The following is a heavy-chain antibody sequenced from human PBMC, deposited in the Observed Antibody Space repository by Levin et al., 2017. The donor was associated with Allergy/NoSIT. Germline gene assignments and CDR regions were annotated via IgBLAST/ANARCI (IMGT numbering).Heavy chain of an antibody. CDR2: INHSGST. D-gene: IGHD2-15*01. CDR1: GGSFSGYY. V-gene: IGHV4-34*01. J-gene: IGHJ4*02. CDR3: ARGRKGVVVVAATSFDY. Sequence: SQTLSLTCAVYGGSFSGYYWSWIRQPPGKGLEWIGEINHSGSTNYNPSLKSRVTISVDTSKNQFSLKLSSVTAADTAVYYCARGRKGVVVVAATSFDYWGQGTLVTVSS.